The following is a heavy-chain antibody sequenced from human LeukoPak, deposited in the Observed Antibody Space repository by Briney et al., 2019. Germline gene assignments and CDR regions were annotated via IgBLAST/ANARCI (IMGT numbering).Heavy chain of an antibody. J-gene: IGHJ4*02. CDR1: GSTFSSYA. Sequence: GGSLRLSCAASGSTFSSYAMSWVRQAPGKGLEWVSGISGSGGSTDYADSVKGRFIISRDNSKNTLYLQMNSLRAEDTAVYYCAKDLWGFVEVAAIFEYWGQGTLVTVSS. CDR2: ISGSGGST. CDR3: AKDLWGFVEVAAIFEY. D-gene: IGHD2-15*01. V-gene: IGHV3-23*01.